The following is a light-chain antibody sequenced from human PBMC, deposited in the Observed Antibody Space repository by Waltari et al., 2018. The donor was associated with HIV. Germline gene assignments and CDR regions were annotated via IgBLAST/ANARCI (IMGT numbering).Light chain of an antibody. V-gene: IGKV4-1*01. CDR3: QQYYSSLPT. J-gene: IGKJ1*01. Sequence: DIVMTHSPDTLVVCLGVGATFNCKASQGVLASSNNKNCLAWYQQKPGQPPKLIIYWASTREAGVPDRFGGSGSWTDFNLTSSSLQAEDVAVYYCQQYYSSLPTFGQGTKVESK. CDR2: WAS. CDR1: QGVLASSNNKNC.